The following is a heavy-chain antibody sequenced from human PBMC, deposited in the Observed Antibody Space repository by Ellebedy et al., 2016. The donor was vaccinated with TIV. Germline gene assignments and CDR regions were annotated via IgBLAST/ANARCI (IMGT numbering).Heavy chain of an antibody. D-gene: IGHD5-24*01. V-gene: IGHV3-66*01. Sequence: PGGSLRLSCAASAFTASWKYMIWGLQAPTKVLEWVTVFYIGGSTSYEDSVKGRFTISRNNSKNTLYRQMNSLRAEDTAVYYCARSPPCGYNLIYFDYWGQGTLVTVSS. CDR1: AFTASWKY. CDR3: ARSPPCGYNLIYFDY. CDR2: FYIGGST. J-gene: IGHJ4*02.